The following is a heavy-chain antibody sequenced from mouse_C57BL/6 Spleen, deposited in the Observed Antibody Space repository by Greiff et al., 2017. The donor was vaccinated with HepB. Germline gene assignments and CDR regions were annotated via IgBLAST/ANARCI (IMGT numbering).Heavy chain of an antibody. CDR3: TGAGLYYGSSSGYFDV. CDR1: GFTFSSYA. CDR2: ISDGGSYT. V-gene: IGHV5-4*01. D-gene: IGHD1-1*01. Sequence: EVQRVESGGGLVKPGGSLKLSCAASGFTFSSYAMSWVRQTPEKRLEWVATISDGGSYTYYPDNVKGRFTISRDNAKNNLYLQMSHLKSEDTAMYYCTGAGLYYGSSSGYFDVWGTRTTVTVAS. J-gene: IGHJ1*03.